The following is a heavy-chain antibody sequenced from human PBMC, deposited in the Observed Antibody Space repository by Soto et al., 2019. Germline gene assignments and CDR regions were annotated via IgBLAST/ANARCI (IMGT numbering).Heavy chain of an antibody. D-gene: IGHD4-17*01. V-gene: IGHV3-48*03. CDR2: ISSSGSTI. CDR1: GFTFSSYE. Sequence: EVQLVESGGGLVQPGGSLRLSCAASGFTFSSYEMNWVRQAPGKGLEWVSYISSSGSTIYYADSVKGRFTISRDNAKNSLYLQMNSLRAEDTAVYYCAGDLIADYGDKRGMDVWGQGTTVTVSS. CDR3: AGDLIADYGDKRGMDV. J-gene: IGHJ6*02.